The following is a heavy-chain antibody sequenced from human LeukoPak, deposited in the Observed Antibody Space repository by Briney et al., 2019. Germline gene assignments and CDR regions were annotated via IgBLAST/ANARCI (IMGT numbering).Heavy chain of an antibody. J-gene: IGHJ6*03. CDR1: GGSISSYY. D-gene: IGHD1-26*01. CDR3: ARIIVGATRNHYMDV. Sequence: PSETLSPTCTVSGGSISSYYWSWIRQPPGKGLEWIGYIYYSGSTNYNPSLKSRVTISVDTSKNQFSLKLSSVTAADTAVYYCARIIVGATRNHYMDVWGKGTTVTVSS. V-gene: IGHV4-59*08. CDR2: IYYSGST.